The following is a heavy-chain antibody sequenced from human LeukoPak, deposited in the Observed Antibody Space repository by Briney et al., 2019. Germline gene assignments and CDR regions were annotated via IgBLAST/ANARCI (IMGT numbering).Heavy chain of an antibody. D-gene: IGHD3-22*01. CDR2: MYYSGST. CDR1: GGSISSGDYY. CDR3: AKPYYYDSRIDP. J-gene: IGHJ5*02. Sequence: PSQTLSLTCTVSGGSISSGDYYWSWIRQSPGKGLEWIGYMYYSGSTYYNPSLKSRVVISVDTSKNQFSLKLSSVTAADTAVYYCAKPYYYDSRIDPWGQGILVTVSS. V-gene: IGHV4-30-4*01.